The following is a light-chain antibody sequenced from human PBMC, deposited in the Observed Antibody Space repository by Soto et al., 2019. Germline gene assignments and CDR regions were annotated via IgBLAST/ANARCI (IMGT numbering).Light chain of an antibody. J-gene: IGKJ2*01. CDR2: PAG. Sequence: IQMTQSPSSLSASVGDRVTITCRASQRITTYLNWYQQRPGRAPKLLISPAGTLQRRVPSRFIGSGSATDFTLTITSLQPEDFATYFCQQSYSTPYTFGQGTKLEIK. CDR1: QRITTY. V-gene: IGKV1-39*01. CDR3: QQSYSTPYT.